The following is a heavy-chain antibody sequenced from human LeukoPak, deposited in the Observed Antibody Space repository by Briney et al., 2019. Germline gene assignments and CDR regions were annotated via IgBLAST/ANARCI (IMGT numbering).Heavy chain of an antibody. D-gene: IGHD6-19*01. J-gene: IGHJ5*02. CDR1: GGSISSSSYY. V-gene: IGHV4-39*01. CDR3: ASQWLAQFDP. Sequence: SETLSLTCTVSGGSISSSSYYWGWIRQPPGMGLEWIGSIYYSGSTYYNPSLKSRVTISVDTSKNQFSLKLSSVTAADTAVYYCASQWLAQFDPWGQGTLVTVSS. CDR2: IYYSGST.